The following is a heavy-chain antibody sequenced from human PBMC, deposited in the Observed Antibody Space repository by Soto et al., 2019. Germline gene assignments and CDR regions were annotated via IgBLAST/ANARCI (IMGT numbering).Heavy chain of an antibody. J-gene: IGHJ4*02. CDR1: GYSFTSYW. Sequence: GESLKISCKGSGYSFTSYWIGWVRQMPGKGLEWMGIIYPGDSDTRYSPSFQGQVTISADKSISTAYLQWSSLKASDTAMYYCASGREYSSSWYELAFDYWGQGTLVTAPQ. V-gene: IGHV5-51*01. CDR3: ASGREYSSSWYELAFDY. D-gene: IGHD6-13*01. CDR2: IYPGDSDT.